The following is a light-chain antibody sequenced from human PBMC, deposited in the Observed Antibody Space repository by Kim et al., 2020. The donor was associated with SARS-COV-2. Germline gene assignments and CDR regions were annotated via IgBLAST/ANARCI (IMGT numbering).Light chain of an antibody. V-gene: IGKV1D-12*01. J-gene: IGKJ5*01. CDR3: QQAISFPLT. Sequence: DIQMTQSPPSVSASVGDRVTITCRASQDIRRWLGWYQQKAGKAPQLLIYAASNLPSGVPSRFSGSGSGTDFTLTISSVQPEDSATYYCQQAISFPLTFGQGTRLDIK. CDR2: AAS. CDR1: QDIRRW.